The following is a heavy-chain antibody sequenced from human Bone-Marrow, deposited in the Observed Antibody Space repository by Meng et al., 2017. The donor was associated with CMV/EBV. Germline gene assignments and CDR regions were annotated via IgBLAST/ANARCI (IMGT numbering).Heavy chain of an antibody. J-gene: IGHJ6*02. Sequence: SVKVSCKASGGTFSSYAISWVRQAPGQGLEWMGGIIPIFGTANYAQKFQGRVTITTDESTSTAYMELSSLRSEDTAVYYCARALCKQHPAGVGFYYYYYGMDVCGQGTTVTVSS. CDR1: GGTFSSYA. CDR3: ARALCKQHPAGVGFYYYYYGMDV. CDR2: IIPIFGTA. V-gene: IGHV1-69*05. D-gene: IGHD2-2*01.